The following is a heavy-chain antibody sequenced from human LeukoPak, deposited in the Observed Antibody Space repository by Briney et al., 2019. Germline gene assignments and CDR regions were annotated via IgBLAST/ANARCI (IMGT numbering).Heavy chain of an antibody. CDR3: ARHIGRAATDFDY. Sequence: GESLKISCKGSGYSFTSYWIGWVRQMPGKGLEWMGRIDPSDSYTNYSPSFQGHVTISADKSISTAYLQWSSLKASDTAMYYCARHIGRAATDFDYWGQGTLVTVSS. D-gene: IGHD2-15*01. V-gene: IGHV5-10-1*01. J-gene: IGHJ4*02. CDR2: IDPSDSYT. CDR1: GYSFTSYW.